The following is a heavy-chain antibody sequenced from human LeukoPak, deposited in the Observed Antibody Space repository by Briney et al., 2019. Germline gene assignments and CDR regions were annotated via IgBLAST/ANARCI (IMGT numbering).Heavy chain of an antibody. V-gene: IGHV4-34*01. Sequence: KASETLSLTCAVYGGSFSGNYWSWIRQPPGKGLEWIGEINHGGSTNYNPSLKSRVTISVDTSKNQFSLKLSSVTAADTAVYYCARGRQGRIAVARFNWFDPWGQGTLVTVSS. CDR3: ARGRQGRIAVARFNWFDP. D-gene: IGHD6-19*01. CDR1: GGSFSGNY. CDR2: INHGGST. J-gene: IGHJ5*02.